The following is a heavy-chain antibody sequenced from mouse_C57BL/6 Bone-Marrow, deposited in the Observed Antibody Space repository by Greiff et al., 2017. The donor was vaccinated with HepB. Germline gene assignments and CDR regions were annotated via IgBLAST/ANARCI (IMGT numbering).Heavy chain of an antibody. V-gene: IGHV3-6*01. J-gene: IGHJ3*01. CDR3: AREWGYYSNYFAY. CDR1: GYSITSGYY. CDR2: ISYDGSN. Sequence: DVQLQESGPGLVKPSQSLSLTCSVTGYSITSGYYWNWIRQFPGNKLEWMGYISYDGSNNYNPSLKNRISITRDTSKNQFFLKLNSVTTEDTATYYCAREWGYYSNYFAYWGQGTLVTVSA. D-gene: IGHD2-5*01.